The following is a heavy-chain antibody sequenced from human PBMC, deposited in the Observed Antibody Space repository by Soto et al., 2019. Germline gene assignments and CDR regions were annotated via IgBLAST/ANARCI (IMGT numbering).Heavy chain of an antibody. Sequence: GGSLRLSCAASGFTFSSYTMHWVRQAPGKGLEWVALISYDGSNKYYADSVKGRFTISRDNSKNTLYLQMNSLRAEDTAVYYCARGAGIAVPGTSFDYWGQGTLVTVSS. CDR3: ARGAGIAVPGTSFDY. D-gene: IGHD6-19*01. J-gene: IGHJ4*02. CDR2: ISYDGSNK. V-gene: IGHV3-30-3*01. CDR1: GFTFSSYT.